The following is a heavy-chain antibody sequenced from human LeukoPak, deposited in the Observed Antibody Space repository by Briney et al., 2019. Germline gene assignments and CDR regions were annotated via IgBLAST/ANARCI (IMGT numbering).Heavy chain of an antibody. CDR3: ARWIHYYYMDV. CDR2: IYTSGST. J-gene: IGHJ6*03. V-gene: IGHV4-38-2*02. Sequence: SETLSLTCTVSGYSISSGCYWGWIRQPPGKGLEWIGRIYTSGSTNYNPSLKSRVTMSVDTSKNQFSLKLSSVTAADTAVYYCARWIHYYYMDVWGKGTTVTISS. CDR1: GYSISSGCY. D-gene: IGHD2-2*03.